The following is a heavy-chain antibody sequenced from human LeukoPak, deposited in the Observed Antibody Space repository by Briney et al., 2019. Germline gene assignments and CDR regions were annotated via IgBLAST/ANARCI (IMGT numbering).Heavy chain of an antibody. V-gene: IGHV4-38-2*02. D-gene: IGHD7-27*01. J-gene: IGHJ4*03. CDR2: MYHSGST. Sequence: PSETLSLTCSVSGYSISSAYYWGWIRQPPGKGLEWIGTMYHSGSTNYNPSLKSRVTISVDTSKNQFSLKLSSVTAADTAVYFCARGFRGDNFDYWGQGTMVTVSS. CDR1: GYSISSAYY. CDR3: ARGFRGDNFDY.